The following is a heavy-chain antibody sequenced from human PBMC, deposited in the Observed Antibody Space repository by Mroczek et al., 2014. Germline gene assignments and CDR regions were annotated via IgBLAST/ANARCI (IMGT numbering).Heavy chain of an antibody. J-gene: IGHJ4*02. CDR2: ISYDGSNK. CDR3: ARAPEYYFDY. V-gene: IGHV3-30-3*01. CDR1: GFTFSSYA. D-gene: IGHD1-14*01. Sequence: VQLVESGGGVVQPGRSLRLSCAASGFTFSSYAMHWVRQAPGKGLEWVAVISYDGSNKYYADSVKGRFTISRDNSKNTLYLQMNSLRAEDTAVYYCARAPEYYFDYWGQGTLVTVSS.